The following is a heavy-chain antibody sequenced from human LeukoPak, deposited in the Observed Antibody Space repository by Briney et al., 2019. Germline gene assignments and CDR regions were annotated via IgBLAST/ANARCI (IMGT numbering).Heavy chain of an antibody. Sequence: SETLSLTCAVYGGSFSGYYWSWIRQPPGKGLEWIGEINHSGSTNYNPSLKSRVTISVDTSKNQFSLKLSSVTAADTAVYYCARVPGVSTWFDPWGQGTLVTVSS. V-gene: IGHV4-34*01. D-gene: IGHD3-3*01. CDR2: INHSGST. CDR1: GGSFSGYY. J-gene: IGHJ5*02. CDR3: ARVPGVSTWFDP.